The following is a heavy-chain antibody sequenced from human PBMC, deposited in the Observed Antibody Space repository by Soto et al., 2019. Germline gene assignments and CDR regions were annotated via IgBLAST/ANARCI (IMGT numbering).Heavy chain of an antibody. D-gene: IGHD3-10*01. Sequence: SDTLSLTCAVYGGSFSGYYWSWIRQPPGKGLEWIGEINHSGSTNYNPSLKSRVTISVDTSKNQFSLKLSSVTAADTAVYYCARLMVRGVWSRYRWFDPWGQGTLVTVSS. V-gene: IGHV4-34*01. J-gene: IGHJ5*02. CDR3: ARLMVRGVWSRYRWFDP. CDR2: INHSGST. CDR1: GGSFSGYY.